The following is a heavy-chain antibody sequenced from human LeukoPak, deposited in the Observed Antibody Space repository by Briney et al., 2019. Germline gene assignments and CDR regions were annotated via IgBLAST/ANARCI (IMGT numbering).Heavy chain of an antibody. CDR2: IYSSGST. Sequence: SETLSLTCIVSGGSISSYYWSWIRQPPGKGLEWIGYIYSSGSTNSNPSLKSRVTLSVDTSKSQFSLKMTSVTAADTAVYYCARQGSGGRAFDIWGQGTMVTVSS. V-gene: IGHV4-59*08. J-gene: IGHJ3*02. CDR1: GGSISSYY. CDR3: ARQGSGGRAFDI. D-gene: IGHD1-26*01.